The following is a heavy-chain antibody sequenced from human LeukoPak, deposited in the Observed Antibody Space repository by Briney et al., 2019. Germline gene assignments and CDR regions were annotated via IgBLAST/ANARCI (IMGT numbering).Heavy chain of an antibody. CDR3: ARDQYGDTVTTAETFDP. CDR1: GFTFSSYS. CDR2: ISSSSSYI. Sequence: MSVGSLRLSCAASGFTFSSYSMNWVRQAPGKGLEWVSSISSSSSYIYYADSVKGRFTISRDNAKNSLYLQMNSLRAEDTAVYYCARDQYGDTVTTAETFDPWGQGTLVTVSS. J-gene: IGHJ5*02. V-gene: IGHV3-21*01. D-gene: IGHD4-17*01.